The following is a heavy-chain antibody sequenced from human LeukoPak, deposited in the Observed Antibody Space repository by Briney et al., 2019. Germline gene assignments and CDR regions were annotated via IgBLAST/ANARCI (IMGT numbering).Heavy chain of an antibody. J-gene: IGHJ4*02. D-gene: IGHD6-19*01. CDR2: ISYDGKYK. CDR3: AKEGGRLVVADFFDY. Sequence: GGSLRLSCAASGFTITSYAMHWVRQAPGKGLERVAVISYDGKYKYYADSVVGRFTISRDTSTNTLYVQMNSLRVEDTAIYYCAKEGGRLVVADFFDYWGQGTLVSVSS. CDR1: GFTITSYA. V-gene: IGHV3-30*04.